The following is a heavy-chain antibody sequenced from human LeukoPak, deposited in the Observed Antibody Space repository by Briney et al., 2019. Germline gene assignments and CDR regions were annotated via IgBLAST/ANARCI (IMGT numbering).Heavy chain of an antibody. CDR2: ISWNSGSI. J-gene: IGHJ4*02. CDR3: AKLGSEVTYYYDSSGYSYYDY. Sequence: PGGSLRLSCAASGFTFDDYAMHWVRQAPGKGLEWVSGISWNSGSIVYADSVKGRFTISRDNAKNSLYLQMNSLRAEDTALYYCAKLGSEVTYYYDSSGYSYYDYWGQGTLVTVSS. CDR1: GFTFDDYA. D-gene: IGHD3-22*01. V-gene: IGHV3-9*01.